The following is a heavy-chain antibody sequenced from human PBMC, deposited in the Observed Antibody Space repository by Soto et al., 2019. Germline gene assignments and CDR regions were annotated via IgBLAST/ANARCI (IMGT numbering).Heavy chain of an antibody. CDR1: GFTFSTYS. D-gene: IGHD2-15*01. Sequence: GGSLRLSCAASGFTFSTYSMNWVRQAPGKGLEWVSYIGSSGTTMFYADSVKGRFTISRDNAKNSLYLQMNNLRAEDTAVYYCAYLLGDYMDYWGQGTLVTVSS. CDR2: IGSSGTTM. J-gene: IGHJ4*02. V-gene: IGHV3-48*01. CDR3: AYLLGDYMDY.